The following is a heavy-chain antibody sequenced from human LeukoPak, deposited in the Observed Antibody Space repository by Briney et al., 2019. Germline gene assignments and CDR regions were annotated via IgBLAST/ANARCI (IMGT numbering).Heavy chain of an antibody. CDR1: GYTFTGYY. J-gene: IGHJ6*03. CDR2: INPNSGGT. D-gene: IGHD5-12*01. Sequence: ASVKASCKASGYTFTGYYMHWVRQAPGQGLEWMGWINPNSGGTNYAQKFQGRVTMTRDTSISTAYMELSRLRSDDTAVYYCATRSPSGYELYYYYYYMDVWGKGTTVTVSS. V-gene: IGHV1-2*02. CDR3: ATRSPSGYELYYYYYYMDV.